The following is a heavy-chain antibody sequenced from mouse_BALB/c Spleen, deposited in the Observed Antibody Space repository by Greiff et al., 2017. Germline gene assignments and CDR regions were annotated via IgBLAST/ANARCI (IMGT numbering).Heavy chain of an antibody. D-gene: IGHD2-1*01. Sequence: EVQLKESGPGLVKPSQSLSLTCSVTGYSITSGYYWNWIRQFPGNKLEWMGYISYDGSNNYNPSLKNRISITRDTSKNQFFLKLNSVTTEDTATYYCARENGNYYYAMDYWGQGTSVTVSS. CDR2: ISYDGSN. V-gene: IGHV3-6*02. J-gene: IGHJ4*01. CDR3: ARENGNYYYAMDY. CDR1: GYSITSGYY.